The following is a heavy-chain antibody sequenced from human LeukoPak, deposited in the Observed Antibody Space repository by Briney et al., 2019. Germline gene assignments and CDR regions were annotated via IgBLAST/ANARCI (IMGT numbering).Heavy chain of an antibody. V-gene: IGHV4-39*01. J-gene: IGHJ5*02. Sequence: SETLSLTCTVSGGSISSSSYYWGWIRQPPGKGLEWIGSIYYSGSTYYNPSLKSRVTISVDTSKNQFSLKLSSVTAADTAVYYCASRLGGAVAGFLFDPWGQGTLVTVSS. CDR3: ASRLGGAVAGFLFDP. D-gene: IGHD6-19*01. CDR1: GGSISSSSYY. CDR2: IYYSGST.